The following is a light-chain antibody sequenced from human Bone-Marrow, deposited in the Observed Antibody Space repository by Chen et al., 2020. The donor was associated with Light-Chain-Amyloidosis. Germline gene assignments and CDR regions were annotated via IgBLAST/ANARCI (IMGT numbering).Light chain of an antibody. CDR3: QQSYTRPGS. Sequence: QMIQSPSSLSASVGDSVAINCRASQGVDTFLNGYRQRPGEAPQIVIYAASRSQSGVPSRFTGSGSMTDFTLTSRNLQPEDFGTYFCQQSYTRPGSFGQGTKVEIK. CDR1: QGVDTF. J-gene: IGKJ1*01. CDR2: AAS. V-gene: IGKV1-39*01.